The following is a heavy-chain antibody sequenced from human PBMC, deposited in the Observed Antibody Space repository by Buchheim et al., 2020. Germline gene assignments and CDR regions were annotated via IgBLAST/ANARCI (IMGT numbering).Heavy chain of an antibody. CDR3: ARVSGYYYGSGSYSPAPFDP. J-gene: IGHJ5*02. V-gene: IGHV4-34*01. CDR1: GGSFSGYY. CDR2: INHSGST. D-gene: IGHD3-10*01. Sequence: QVQLQQWGAGLLKPSETLSLTCAVYGGSFSGYYWSWIRQPPGKGLEWIGEINHSGSTNYNPSLKSRVTISVDTSKNQFSLKLSSVTAADTAVYYCARVSGYYYGSGSYSPAPFDPWGQGTL.